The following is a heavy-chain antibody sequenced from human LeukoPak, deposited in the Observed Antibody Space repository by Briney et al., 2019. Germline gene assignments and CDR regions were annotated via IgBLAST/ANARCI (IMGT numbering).Heavy chain of an antibody. CDR1: GGSISSYY. CDR3: ARTTMVRGTYYMDV. Sequence: SETLSLTCTVSGGSISSYYWSWIRQPPGKGLEWIGYVYYSGSTNYNPSLKSRVTISVDTSKNQFSLKLSSVTAADTAVYYCARTTMVRGTYYMDVWGKGTTVTISS. CDR2: VYYSGST. V-gene: IGHV4-59*01. J-gene: IGHJ6*03. D-gene: IGHD3-10*01.